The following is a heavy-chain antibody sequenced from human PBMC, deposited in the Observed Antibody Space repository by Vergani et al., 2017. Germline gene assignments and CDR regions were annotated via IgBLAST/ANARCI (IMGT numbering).Heavy chain of an antibody. J-gene: IGHJ4*02. CDR3: ATDRRLRRSGYSGYDLFH. Sequence: EVQLLQSGSEVKKPGATVKISCKVSGYTFTDYYIHWVQQAPGKGLEWMGLVDLEDGETIYAEKFQGRVTMTEDTSTDTAYMELSSLRSEDTAVYYCATDRRLRRSGYSGYDLFHWGQGTLVTVSS. CDR2: VDLEDGET. CDR1: GYTFTDYY. V-gene: IGHV1-69-2*01. D-gene: IGHD5-12*01.